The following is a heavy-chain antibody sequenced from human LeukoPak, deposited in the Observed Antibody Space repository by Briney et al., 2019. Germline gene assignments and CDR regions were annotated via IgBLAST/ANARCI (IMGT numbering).Heavy chain of an antibody. CDR2: ISGSVGRT. Sequence: RGSLRLSCAASGVTFSRYAMSWVRQAPGQGLEWVAGISGSVGRTYYADSVKRRFTTSRAKSTNTLYLQMNSLRAEATAVYYCASNRYFDYWGQGTLVTVSS. CDR1: GVTFSRYA. J-gene: IGHJ4*02. D-gene: IGHD1-14*01. CDR3: ASNRYFDY. V-gene: IGHV3-23*01.